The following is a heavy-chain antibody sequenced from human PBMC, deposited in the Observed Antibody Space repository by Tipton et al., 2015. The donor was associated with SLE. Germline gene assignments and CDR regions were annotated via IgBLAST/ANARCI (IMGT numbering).Heavy chain of an antibody. CDR1: GFTFSSYG. D-gene: IGHD4-23*01. V-gene: IGHV3-33*06. CDR2: IWYDGSNK. CDR3: AKDRRELDYYYYMDV. Sequence: SLRLSCAASGFTFSSYGMHWVRQAPGKGLEWVAVIWYDGSNKYYADSVKGRFTISRDNSKNTLYLQMNSLRAEDTAVYYCAKDRRELDYYYYMDVWGKGTTVTVSS. J-gene: IGHJ6*03.